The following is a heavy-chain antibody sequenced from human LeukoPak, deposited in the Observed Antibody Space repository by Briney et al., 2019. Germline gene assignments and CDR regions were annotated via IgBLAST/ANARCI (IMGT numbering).Heavy chain of an antibody. Sequence: ASVKVSCKASGYTFTRYNMNWVRQAPGQGREGMGVINPSGGSTSYAQKFQGRVTINRDTNTSKDYMELSSLRSDDTAVYYCARPESTYGDYVEEFDYWGQGTLVTVSS. CDR1: GYTFTRYN. J-gene: IGHJ4*02. V-gene: IGHV1-46*01. D-gene: IGHD4-17*01. CDR3: ARPESTYGDYVEEFDY. CDR2: INPSGGST.